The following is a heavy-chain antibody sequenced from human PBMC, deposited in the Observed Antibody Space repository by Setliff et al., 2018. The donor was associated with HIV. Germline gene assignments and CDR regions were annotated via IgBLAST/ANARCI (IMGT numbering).Heavy chain of an antibody. Sequence: ASVKVSCKSSGYTFTAHHIHWVRQAPGQGPEWMGWIIPKSGETSYAEKFRGRVTMTRDTSLSTAYMELRSLRSEDTAVYYCARVQTVIPPSFDHWGQGTLVTVSS. J-gene: IGHJ4*02. V-gene: IGHV1-2*02. CDR3: ARVQTVIPPSFDH. D-gene: IGHD3-16*02. CDR2: IIPKSGET. CDR1: GYTFTAHH.